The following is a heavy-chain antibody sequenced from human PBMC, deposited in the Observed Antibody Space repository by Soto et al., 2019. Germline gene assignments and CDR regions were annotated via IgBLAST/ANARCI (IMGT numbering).Heavy chain of an antibody. CDR2: IYYSGST. CDR1: GGPISSYY. Sequence: SETLSLTFTVSGGPISSYYWSGIRQPPGKGLEWIGYIYYSGSTNYNPSLKSRVTISVDTSKNQFSLKLSSVTAADTAVYYCARASRAIEARPYNWFDPWGQGTLVTVSS. V-gene: IGHV4-59*01. CDR3: ARASRAIEARPYNWFDP. J-gene: IGHJ5*02. D-gene: IGHD6-6*01.